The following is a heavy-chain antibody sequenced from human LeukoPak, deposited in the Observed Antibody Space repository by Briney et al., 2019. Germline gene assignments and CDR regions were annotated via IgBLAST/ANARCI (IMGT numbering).Heavy chain of an antibody. Sequence: GGSLRLSCAASGFTFSSYSMNWVRQAPGKGLEWVSSISSSSSYIYYADSVKGRFTISRDNAKNSLYLQMNSLRAEDTAVYYCAREKPALRYYYDSSGYYYFDYWGQGTLVTVSS. D-gene: IGHD3-22*01. CDR2: ISSSSSYI. CDR1: GFTFSSYS. V-gene: IGHV3-21*01. CDR3: AREKPALRYYYDSSGYYYFDY. J-gene: IGHJ4*02.